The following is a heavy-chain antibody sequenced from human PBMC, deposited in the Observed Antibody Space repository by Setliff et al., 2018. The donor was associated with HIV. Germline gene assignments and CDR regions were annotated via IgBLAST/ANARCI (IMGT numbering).Heavy chain of an antibody. Sequence: ASVKVSCKASGYTFTTYGISWVRQAPGQGPEWMGWINTETGNPMYAQGFRGRLVFSLDSSVNTAYLQINSLKTEDTAMYYCARVGSYWSTFDYWGQGALVTV. CDR3: ARVGSYWSTFDY. D-gene: IGHD2-8*02. J-gene: IGHJ4*02. CDR2: INTETGNP. CDR1: GYTFTTYG. V-gene: IGHV7-4-1*02.